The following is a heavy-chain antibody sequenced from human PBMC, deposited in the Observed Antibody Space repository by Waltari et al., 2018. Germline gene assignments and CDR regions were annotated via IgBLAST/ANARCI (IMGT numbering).Heavy chain of an antibody. CDR1: GFNLRRSW. D-gene: IGHD3-16*01. J-gene: IGHJ4*02. Sequence: LVESGGDLVRPGGSLGLSFAASGFNLRRSWMSWVRQAPGKGLEWVANINYDGSAQWYEDSVSGRLTVSRDNAKNSLYLEMNNVRVDDTAVYYCARGSAYYVRVWDLWGPGTLVTVSS. CDR3: ARGSAYYVRVWDL. CDR2: INYDGSAQ. V-gene: IGHV3-7*03.